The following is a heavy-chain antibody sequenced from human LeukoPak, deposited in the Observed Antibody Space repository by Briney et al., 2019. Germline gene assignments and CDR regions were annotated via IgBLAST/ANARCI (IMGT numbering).Heavy chain of an antibody. CDR1: GYTFTNYY. D-gene: IGHD6-19*01. Sequence: ASVKVSCKASGYTFTNYYIHWVRQAPGQGLEWVGMINPSGGRTSYAQRFQGRVTVTTDTSTSTVYMQLSSLRSEDTAVYYCAREWVKIIAVAGTGSWFDPWGQGTLVTVSS. J-gene: IGHJ5*02. CDR3: AREWVKIIAVAGTGSWFDP. V-gene: IGHV1-46*01. CDR2: INPSGGRT.